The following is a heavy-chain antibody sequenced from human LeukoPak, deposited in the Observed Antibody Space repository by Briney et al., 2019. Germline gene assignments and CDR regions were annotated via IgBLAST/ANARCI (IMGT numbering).Heavy chain of an antibody. CDR2: ISSSSSYI. Sequence: GGSLRLSCAASGFTFSSYSMNWVRQAPGKGLEWVSSISSSSSYIYYADSVKGRFTISRDNAKNSLYLQMNSLRAEDTAVYYCASSIAAADAYYGMDVWGQGTTVTVSS. CDR1: GFTFSSYS. J-gene: IGHJ6*02. CDR3: ASSIAAADAYYGMDV. D-gene: IGHD6-13*01. V-gene: IGHV3-21*01.